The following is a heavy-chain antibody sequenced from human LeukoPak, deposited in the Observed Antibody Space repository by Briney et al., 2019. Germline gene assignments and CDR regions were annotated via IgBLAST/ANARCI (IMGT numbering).Heavy chain of an antibody. CDR3: ARDLEDYNNYGEMAI. CDR1: GFTFSSYT. Sequence: GGSLRLSCAVSGFTFSSYTMNWVRQAPGKRLEWVSTISTSSSYKYYADSVKGRFTISRDNAKNSLYLQMNSLRAEDTAVYYCARDLEDYNNYGEMAIWGQGTLVTVSS. V-gene: IGHV3-21*01. J-gene: IGHJ4*02. D-gene: IGHD4-11*01. CDR2: ISTSSSYK.